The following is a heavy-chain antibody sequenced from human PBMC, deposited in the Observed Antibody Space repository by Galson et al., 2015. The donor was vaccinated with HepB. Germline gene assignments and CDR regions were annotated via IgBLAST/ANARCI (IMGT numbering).Heavy chain of an antibody. CDR3: AKTVGRASGYDHYDLTYDAFDI. D-gene: IGHD5-12*01. CDR1: GYSISSGYY. V-gene: IGHV4-38-2*02. J-gene: IGHJ3*02. Sequence: ETLSLTCTVSGYSISSGYYWGWIRQPPGKGLEWIGSIYHSGSTYYNPSLKSRVTISVDTSKNQFSLKLSSVTAADTAVYYCAKTVGRASGYDHYDLTYDAFDIWGQGTMVTVSS. CDR2: IYHSGST.